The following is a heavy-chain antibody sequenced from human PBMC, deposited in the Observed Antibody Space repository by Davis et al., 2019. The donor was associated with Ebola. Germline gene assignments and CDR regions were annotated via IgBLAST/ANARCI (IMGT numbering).Heavy chain of an antibody. D-gene: IGHD6-13*01. CDR2: IIPIFGTA. V-gene: IGHV1-69*13. CDR3: ARTPYSSSWYYYYGMDV. Sequence: SVKVSCKASGGTFSSYAISWVRQAPGQGLEWMGGIIPIFGTANYAQKFQGRVTITADESTSTAYMELSSLRSEDTAVYYCARTPYSSSWYYYYGMDVWGQGTTVTVSS. J-gene: IGHJ6*02. CDR1: GGTFSSYA.